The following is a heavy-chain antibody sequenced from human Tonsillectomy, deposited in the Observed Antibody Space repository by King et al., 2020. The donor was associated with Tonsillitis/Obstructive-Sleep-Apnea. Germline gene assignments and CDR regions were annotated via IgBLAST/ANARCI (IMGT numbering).Heavy chain of an antibody. CDR2: IYYSGST. V-gene: IGHV4-59*01. CDR3: ARVVVVPAAFVGDNWLDP. J-gene: IGHJ5*02. Sequence: QLQESGPGLVKPSETLSLTCTVSGGSISSYYWSWIRQPPGKGLEWIGYIYYSGSTNYNPSLKSRVTISVDTSKNQFSLKLSSVTAADTAVYFCARVVVVPAAFVGDNWLDPWGQGTLVTVSS. CDR1: GGSISSYY. D-gene: IGHD2-2*01.